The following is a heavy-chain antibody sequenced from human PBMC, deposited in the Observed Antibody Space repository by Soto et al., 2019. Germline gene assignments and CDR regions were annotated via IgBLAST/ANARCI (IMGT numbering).Heavy chain of an antibody. CDR2: ISYHGSDK. D-gene: IGHD4-17*01. J-gene: IGHJ4*02. Sequence: QVQLVESGGGVVQPGRSLRLSCAASGFTFSNYGMHWVRQAPGKGLEWVAVISYHGSDKYYADSVKGRFTISRDNSKNALYLQMDSLRPEDTAVYYGAKDHLTTTVTTVGYWGQGTLVTVSS. CDR1: GFTFSNYG. V-gene: IGHV3-30*18. CDR3: AKDHLTTTVTTVGY.